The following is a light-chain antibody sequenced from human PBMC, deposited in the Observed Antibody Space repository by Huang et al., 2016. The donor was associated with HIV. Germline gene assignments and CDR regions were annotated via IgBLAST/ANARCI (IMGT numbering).Light chain of an antibody. CDR3: QQYNNWPPWT. Sequence: EIVMTQSPATLSVSPGERATLSCRASQSVSSNLAWYQQKPGQAPRLLIYGASTRATGIPARFSGSVSGTEFTLTISSLQSEDFAVDYCQQYNNWPPWTFGQGTKVEFK. CDR1: QSVSSN. V-gene: IGKV3-15*01. CDR2: GAS. J-gene: IGKJ1*01.